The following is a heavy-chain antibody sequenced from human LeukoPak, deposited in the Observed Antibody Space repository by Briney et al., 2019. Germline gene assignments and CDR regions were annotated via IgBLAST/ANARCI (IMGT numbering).Heavy chain of an antibody. Sequence: GGSLRLSCAASGFTFDDYGMSWVRQVPGKGLEWVSGMNWNGVNTGYADSVKGRFTISRDNAKKSLYLQMNSLRVEDTALYHCARGGVGASIDYWGQGTLVTVSS. CDR3: ARGGVGASIDY. D-gene: IGHD1-26*01. CDR1: GFTFDDYG. J-gene: IGHJ4*02. CDR2: MNWNGVNT. V-gene: IGHV3-20*01.